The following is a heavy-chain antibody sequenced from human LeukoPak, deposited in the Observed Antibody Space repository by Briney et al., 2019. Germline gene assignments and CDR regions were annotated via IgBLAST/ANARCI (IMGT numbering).Heavy chain of an antibody. CDR2: IYSGAST. D-gene: IGHD6-19*01. V-gene: IGHV3-66*01. CDR3: ARDFAVTTDRHYFYHGLDV. J-gene: IGHJ6*02. CDR1: GFAFIGEY. Sequence: GGSLRLSCVASGFAFIGEYMWWVGQAPGKGVEGVSPIYSGASTYYAASVKRTFPISRDNSENTLSLEMNSLKVEDTAVYYCARDFAVTTDRHYFYHGLDVWGQGTTVTVSS.